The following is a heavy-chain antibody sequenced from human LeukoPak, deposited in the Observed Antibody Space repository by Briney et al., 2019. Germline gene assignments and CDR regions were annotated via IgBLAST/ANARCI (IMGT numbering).Heavy chain of an antibody. J-gene: IGHJ4*02. CDR2: ISYDGSNK. V-gene: IGHV3-30*04. Sequence: GGSLRLACAASGFTFSSYAMHWVRQAPGKGLEWVAVISYDGSNKYYADSVKGRFTISRDNSKNTLYLQMNSLRAEDTAVYYCARHVDYWGQGTLVTVSS. CDR3: ARHVDY. CDR1: GFTFSSYA.